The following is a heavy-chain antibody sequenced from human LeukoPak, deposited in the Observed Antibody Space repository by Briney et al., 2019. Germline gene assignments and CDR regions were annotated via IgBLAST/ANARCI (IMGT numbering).Heavy chain of an antibody. CDR2: IYYSGST. J-gene: IGHJ4*02. CDR1: GGSISSSSYY. D-gene: IGHD4-11*01. V-gene: IGHV4-39*01. Sequence: KASETLSLTCTVSGGSISSSSYYWGWIRQPPGKGLEWIGSIYYSGSTYYNPSLKSRVTISVDTSKNQFSLKLSSVTAADTAVYYCARTTVTTGDTAIDYWGQGTLVTVSS. CDR3: ARTTVTTGDTAIDY.